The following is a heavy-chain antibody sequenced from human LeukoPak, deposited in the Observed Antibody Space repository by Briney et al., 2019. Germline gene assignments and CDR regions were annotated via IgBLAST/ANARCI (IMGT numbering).Heavy chain of an antibody. CDR3: ARDLAYGDPPSGFDP. V-gene: IGHV1-69*01. CDR2: IIPIFGTA. D-gene: IGHD4-17*01. J-gene: IGHJ5*02. Sequence: SVKVSCKASGCTFGSYAISWVRQAPGQGLEWMGGIIPIFGTANYAQKFQGRVTITADESTSTAYMELSSLRSDDTAVYFCARDLAYGDPPSGFDPWGQGTLVTVSS. CDR1: GCTFGSYA.